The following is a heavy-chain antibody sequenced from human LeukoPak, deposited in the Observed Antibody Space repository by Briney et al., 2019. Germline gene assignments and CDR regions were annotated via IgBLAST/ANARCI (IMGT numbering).Heavy chain of an antibody. CDR3: ARRRLGEFDY. CDR2: IYYSGST. V-gene: IGHV4-59*08. CDR1: GGSISSYY. D-gene: IGHD3-16*01. J-gene: IGHJ4*02. Sequence: PSETLSLTCTVSGGSISSYYWSWIRQPPGKGLEWIGYIYYSGSTNYNPSLKSRVTISVDTSKNQFSLKLSSVTAADTAVYYCARRRLGEFDYWGQGTLVTVSS.